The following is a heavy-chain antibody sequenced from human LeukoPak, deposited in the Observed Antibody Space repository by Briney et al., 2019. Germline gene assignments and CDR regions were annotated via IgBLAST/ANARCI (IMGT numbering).Heavy chain of an antibody. CDR3: AGYVVPAANYYYYGMDV. CDR1: GGTFSSYA. J-gene: IGHJ6*02. V-gene: IGHV1-69*13. CDR2: IIPIFGTA. Sequence: EASATVSCKASGGTFSSYAISWVRQAPGQGLEWMGGIIPIFGTANYAQKFQGRVTITADESTSTAYMELSSLRSEDTAVYYCAGYVVPAANYYYYGMDVWGQGTTVTVSS. D-gene: IGHD2-2*01.